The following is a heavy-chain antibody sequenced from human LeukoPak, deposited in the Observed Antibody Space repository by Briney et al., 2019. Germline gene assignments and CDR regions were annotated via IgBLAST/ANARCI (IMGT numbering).Heavy chain of an antibody. CDR2: IYYSGST. J-gene: IGHJ5*02. CDR3: ALGVVTASTWFDP. CDR1: EGSLSSSGYR. V-gene: IGHV4-39*01. Sequence: LSETLSLKSILTEGSLSSSGYRWGWIRQHPGKGLEWIGSIYYSGSTYYNPSLKSRVTISVDTSKNQFSLKLSSVTAADTAVYYCALGVVTASTWFDPWGQGTLVTVSS. D-gene: IGHD3-3*01.